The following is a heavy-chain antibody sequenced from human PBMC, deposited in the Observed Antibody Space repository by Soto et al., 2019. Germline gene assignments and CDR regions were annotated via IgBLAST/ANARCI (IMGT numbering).Heavy chain of an antibody. J-gene: IGHJ4*02. D-gene: IGHD2-8*01. V-gene: IGHV3-23*01. Sequence: GGSLRLSCAASGFTFSSYAMSWVRQAPGKGLEWVSAISGSGGSTYYADSVKGRFTISRDNSNNTLYLSMTSLRPDDTAVFYCARSRNGAVPDSINFSGQRTLVTVSS. CDR3: ARSRNGAVPDSINF. CDR2: ISGSGGST. CDR1: GFTFSSYA.